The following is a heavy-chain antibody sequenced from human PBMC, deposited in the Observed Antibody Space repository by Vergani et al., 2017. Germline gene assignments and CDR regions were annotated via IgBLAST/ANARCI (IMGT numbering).Heavy chain of an antibody. V-gene: IGHV3-64D*06. CDR1: GFTFSSYA. J-gene: IGHJ3*02. Sequence: EVQLVESGGGLVQPGGSLRLSCSASGFTFSSYAMHWVRQAPGKGLEYVSAISSNGGSTYYADSVKGRFTISRDNSKNTLYLQMSSLRAEDTAVYYCVKEGSGWYVGAFDIWGQGTMVTVSS. CDR3: VKEGSGWYVGAFDI. CDR2: ISSNGGST. D-gene: IGHD6-19*01.